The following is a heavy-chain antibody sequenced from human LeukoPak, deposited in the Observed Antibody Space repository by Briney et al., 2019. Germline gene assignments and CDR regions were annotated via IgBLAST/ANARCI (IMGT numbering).Heavy chain of an antibody. CDR3: ARQYGGDCYKCGDAFDI. CDR2: MSPNSGGT. CDR1: GYTFTGYY. V-gene: IGHV1-2*02. J-gene: IGHJ3*02. D-gene: IGHD2-21*02. Sequence: ASVKVSCKASGYTFTGYYMHWVRQAPGQGLEWMGWMSPNSGGTNYAQKFQGRVTMTRDTSISTAYMELSRLRSDDTAVYYCARQYGGDCYKCGDAFDIWGQGTMVTVSS.